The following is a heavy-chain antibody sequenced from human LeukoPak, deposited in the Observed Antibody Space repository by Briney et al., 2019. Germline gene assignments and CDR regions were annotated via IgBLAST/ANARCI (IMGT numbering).Heavy chain of an antibody. CDR2: INHSGST. Sequence: SGTLSLTCAVYGGSFSGYYWSWIRQPPGKGLEWIGEINHSGSTNYNPSLKSRVTISVDTSKNQFSLKLSSVTAADTAVYYCARGGSITIFGVVIHNWFDPWGQGTLVTVSS. CDR1: GGSFSGYY. CDR3: ARGGSITIFGVVIHNWFDP. D-gene: IGHD3-3*01. V-gene: IGHV4-34*01. J-gene: IGHJ5*02.